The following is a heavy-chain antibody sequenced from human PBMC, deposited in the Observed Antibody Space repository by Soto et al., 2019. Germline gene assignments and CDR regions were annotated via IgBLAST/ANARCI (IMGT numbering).Heavy chain of an antibody. CDR3: VRGLGFGDGPGWFDP. V-gene: IGHV3-66*01. CDR2: IYSGGST. J-gene: IGHJ5*02. D-gene: IGHD3-16*01. CDR1: GFTVSSNY. Sequence: GGSLRLSCAASGFTVSSNYMSWVRQAPGKGLEWVSVIYSGGSTYYADSVKGRFTISRDNSKNTLYPQMNSLRAEDTAVYYCVRGLGFGDGPGWFDPWGQGTLVTVSS.